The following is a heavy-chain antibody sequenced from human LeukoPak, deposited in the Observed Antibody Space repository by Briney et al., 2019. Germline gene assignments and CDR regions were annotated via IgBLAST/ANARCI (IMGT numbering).Heavy chain of an antibody. J-gene: IGHJ4*02. D-gene: IGHD1-26*01. CDR1: GGSISSHY. CDR2: IYYSGST. Sequence: SETLSLTCTVSGGSISSHYWSWIRQPPGKGLEWIGYIYYSGSTNYNPSLKSRVTISVDTSKNQFSLKLSSVTAADTAVYYCARAATAWEGVDYWGQGTLVTVSS. CDR3: ARAATAWEGVDY. V-gene: IGHV4-59*11.